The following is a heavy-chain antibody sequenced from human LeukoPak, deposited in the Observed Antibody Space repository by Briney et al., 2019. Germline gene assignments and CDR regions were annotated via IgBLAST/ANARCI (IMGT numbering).Heavy chain of an antibody. CDR2: ISQSVADV. CDR1: GYTFSDYY. V-gene: IGHV3-11*01. Sequence: GGSLRLSCAASGYTFSDYYMNWIRQAPGKGLEYISYISQSVADVSYAYSLNSPFSLSRDNAKNSLFLQMNSLTAEDTAVYYCASVARPLADWGQGTLVTVSS. D-gene: IGHD6-19*01. J-gene: IGHJ4*02. CDR3: ASVARPLAD.